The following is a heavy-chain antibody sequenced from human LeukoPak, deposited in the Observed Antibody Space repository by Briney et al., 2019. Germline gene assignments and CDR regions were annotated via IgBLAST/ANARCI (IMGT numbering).Heavy chain of an antibody. J-gene: IGHJ4*02. D-gene: IGHD6-19*01. CDR2: ISSNGGST. CDR1: GFTFSSYA. V-gene: IGHV3-64D*06. Sequence: PGGSLRLSCSASGFTFSSYAMHWVRQAPGKGLEYASAISSNGGSTYYADSVKGRFTISRDNSKNTLYLQMSSLRAEDTAVYYCVKGGPRQWLVRRRPQGFDYWGQGTLVTVSS. CDR3: VKGGPRQWLVRRRPQGFDY.